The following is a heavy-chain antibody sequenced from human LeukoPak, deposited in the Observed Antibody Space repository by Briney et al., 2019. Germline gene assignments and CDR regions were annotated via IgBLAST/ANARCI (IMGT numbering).Heavy chain of an antibody. CDR1: GGSIVTTYY. Sequence: KPSETLSLTYTVSGGSIVTTYYWSWIRQPPGKGLEWIGYIYYTGSTNYNPSLKSRVTISLDTSKNQFSLKLSSVTAADTAMYYCASFSNWYWMYWGQGTLVTVSS. CDR2: IYYTGST. CDR3: ASFSNWYWMY. J-gene: IGHJ4*02. D-gene: IGHD1-7*01. V-gene: IGHV4-59*08.